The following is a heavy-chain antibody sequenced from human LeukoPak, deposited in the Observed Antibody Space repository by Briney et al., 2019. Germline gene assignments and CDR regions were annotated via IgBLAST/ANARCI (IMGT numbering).Heavy chain of an antibody. V-gene: IGHV3-23*01. Sequence: PGGSLRLSCAASGFTFNSYAMSWVRRAPGKGLEWVSAISGSGGSTYYADSVKGRFTISRDNSKNTLYLQMNSLRAEDTAVYYCAKDDIVVVVAAQIDYWGQGTLVTVSS. CDR2: ISGSGGST. D-gene: IGHD2-15*01. CDR3: AKDDIVVVVAAQIDY. CDR1: GFTFNSYA. J-gene: IGHJ4*02.